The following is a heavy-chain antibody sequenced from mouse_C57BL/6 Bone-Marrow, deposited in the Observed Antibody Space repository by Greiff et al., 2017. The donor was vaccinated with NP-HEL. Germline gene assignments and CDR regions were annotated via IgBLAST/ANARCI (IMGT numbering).Heavy chain of an antibody. Sequence: VQLQQPGAELVKPGASVKLSCKASGYTFTSYWMHWVKQRPGQGLEWIGMIHPNSGSTNYNEKFKSKATLTVDKSSSTAYMQLSSLTSEDSAVYYCARERVYYYGSSYEGNYFDYWGKGTTLTVSS. CDR1: GYTFTSYW. CDR3: ARERVYYYGSSYEGNYFDY. CDR2: IHPNSGST. D-gene: IGHD1-1*01. V-gene: IGHV1-64*01. J-gene: IGHJ2*01.